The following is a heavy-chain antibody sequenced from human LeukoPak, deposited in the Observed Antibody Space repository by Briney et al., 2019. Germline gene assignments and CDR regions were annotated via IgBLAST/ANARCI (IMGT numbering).Heavy chain of an antibody. J-gene: IGHJ4*02. CDR2: ITSSSSTI. Sequence: GGSLRLSCAASGFTFSTYSMNWVRQAPGKRLEWVSYITSSSSTIYYADSVKGRFTISRDNAKNSLYLQMNSLRAEDTAVYYCARESLLWFGELLWSFDYWGQGTLVTVSS. CDR3: ARESLLWFGELLWSFDY. V-gene: IGHV3-48*01. D-gene: IGHD3-10*01. CDR1: GFTFSTYS.